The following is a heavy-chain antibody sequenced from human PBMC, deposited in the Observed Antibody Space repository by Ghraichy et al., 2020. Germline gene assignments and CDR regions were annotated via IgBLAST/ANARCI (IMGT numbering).Heavy chain of an antibody. CDR2: ISYDGSNK. Sequence: GGSLRLSCAASGFTFSSYAMHWVRQAPGKGLEWVAVISYDGSNKYYADSVKGRFTISRDNSKNTLYLQMNSLRAEDTAVYYCARDSRAYCGGDCYWSYFDYWGQGTLVTVSS. J-gene: IGHJ4*02. D-gene: IGHD2-21*02. CDR1: GFTFSSYA. CDR3: ARDSRAYCGGDCYWSYFDY. V-gene: IGHV3-30-3*01.